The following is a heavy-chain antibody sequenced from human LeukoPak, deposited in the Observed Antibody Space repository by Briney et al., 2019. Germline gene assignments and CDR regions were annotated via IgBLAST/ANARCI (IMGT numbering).Heavy chain of an antibody. V-gene: IGHV1-69*05. D-gene: IGHD3-16*02. CDR3: SKSPYDYGWGSYRYYFDY. CDR2: IIPIFGTA. Sequence: GASVKVSCKASGGTFSSYAISWVRQAPGQGLEWMGGIIPIFGTANYAQKFQGRVTITTDESTSTAYMELSSLRSEDTAVYYCSKSPYDYGWGSYRYYFDYLGQGTLVTVSS. J-gene: IGHJ4*02. CDR1: GGTFSSYA.